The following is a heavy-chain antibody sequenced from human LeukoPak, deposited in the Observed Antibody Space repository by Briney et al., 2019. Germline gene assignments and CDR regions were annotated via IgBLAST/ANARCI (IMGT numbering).Heavy chain of an antibody. CDR3: ARSGPRYSSGWYRGYYFDY. CDR2: INYSGST. V-gene: IGHV4-34*01. CDR1: GGSFSGYY. Sequence: PSETLSLTYAVYGGSFSGYYWSWIRQPQGKGLEWIGEINYSGSTNYNPSLKSRVTISVDTSKNQFSLKLSSVTAADTAVYYCARSGPRYSSGWYRGYYFDYWGQGTLVTVSS. D-gene: IGHD6-19*01. J-gene: IGHJ4*02.